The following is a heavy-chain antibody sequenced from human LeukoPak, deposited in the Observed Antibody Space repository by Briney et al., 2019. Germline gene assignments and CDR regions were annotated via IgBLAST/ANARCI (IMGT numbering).Heavy chain of an antibody. CDR1: GGSISGYY. CDR3: ARVGYYYDSSGYYYFDY. J-gene: IGHJ4*02. V-gene: IGHV4-59*01. CDR2: IYYSGST. Sequence: SETLSLTCTVSGGSISGYYWSWIRQPPGKGLEWIGYIYYSGSTNYNPSLKSRVTISVDTSKNQFSLKLSSVTATDTAVYYCARVGYYYDSSGYYYFDYWGQGTLVTVSS. D-gene: IGHD3-22*01.